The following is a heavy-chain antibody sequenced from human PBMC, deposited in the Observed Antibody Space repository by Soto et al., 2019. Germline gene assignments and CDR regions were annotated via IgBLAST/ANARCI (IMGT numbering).Heavy chain of an antibody. J-gene: IGHJ3*01. V-gene: IGHV4-4*07. CDR1: GDSMGSYY. CDR3: ARDQSGAADF. D-gene: IGHD7-27*01. Sequence: QVQLQESGPGRVEPSETLSLTCSVSGDSMGSYYWSWIRQSAEKGLEWIGRISATGTATYITSLKGQITLSIDTSKKQFSLNLKFVTAEDTAVYFCARDQSGAADFWGQGAVVIVS. CDR2: ISATGTA.